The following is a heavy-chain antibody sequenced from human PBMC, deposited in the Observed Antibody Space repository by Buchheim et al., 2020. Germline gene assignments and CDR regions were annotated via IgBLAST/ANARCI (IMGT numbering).Heavy chain of an antibody. V-gene: IGHV4-39*01. CDR3: ASPYDSGSLFYYGMDV. Sequence: QLQLQESGPGLVKPSETLSLTCTVSGGSISSSSYYWGWIRQPPGKGLEWIGSIYYSGSTYYNPSLKSRVTISVDTSKNQFSLKLSSVTAADTAVYYCASPYDSGSLFYYGMDVWGQGTT. CDR1: GGSISSSSYY. J-gene: IGHJ6*02. D-gene: IGHD3-10*01. CDR2: IYYSGST.